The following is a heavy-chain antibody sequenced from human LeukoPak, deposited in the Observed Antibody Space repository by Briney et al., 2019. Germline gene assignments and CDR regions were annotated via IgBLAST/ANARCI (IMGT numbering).Heavy chain of an antibody. CDR2: ISYDGSNK. D-gene: IGHD6-19*01. CDR3: AKDRPIAVAGIIDY. V-gene: IGHV3-30*18. J-gene: IGHJ4*02. CDR1: GFTFSSYG. Sequence: GGSLRLSCAASGFTFSSYGMHWVRQAPGKGLEWVAVISYDGSNKYYADSVKGRFTISRDNSKNTLYLQMNSLRAEDTAVYYCAKDRPIAVAGIIDYWGQGTLVTVSS.